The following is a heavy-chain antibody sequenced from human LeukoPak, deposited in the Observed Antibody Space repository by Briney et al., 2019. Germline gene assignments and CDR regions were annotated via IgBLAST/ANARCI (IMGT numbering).Heavy chain of an antibody. Sequence: SETLSLTCTVSGGSISSGDYYWSWIRQPPGKGLEWIGYIYYSGSTYYNPSLKSRVTISVDTSKNQFSLKLSSVTAADTAVYYCARFLYYYDSSGYFDYWGQGTLVTVSS. CDR2: IYYSGST. CDR1: GGSISSGDYY. V-gene: IGHV4-30-4*01. D-gene: IGHD3-22*01. J-gene: IGHJ4*02. CDR3: ARFLYYYDSSGYFDY.